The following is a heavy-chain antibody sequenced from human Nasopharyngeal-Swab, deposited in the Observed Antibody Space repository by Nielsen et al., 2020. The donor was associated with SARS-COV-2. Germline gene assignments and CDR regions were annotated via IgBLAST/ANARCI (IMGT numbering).Heavy chain of an antibody. D-gene: IGHD2-2*01. CDR1: GGTFSSYA. Sequence: SVKVSCKASGGTFSSYAISWVRQAPGQGLEWMGRIIPILGIANYAQKFQGRVTITADKSTSTAYMELSSLRSEDTAVYYCARWVVDCSSTSCHYYFDYWGQGTLVTVSS. CDR3: ARWVVDCSSTSCHYYFDY. V-gene: IGHV1-69*04. J-gene: IGHJ4*02. CDR2: IIPILGIA.